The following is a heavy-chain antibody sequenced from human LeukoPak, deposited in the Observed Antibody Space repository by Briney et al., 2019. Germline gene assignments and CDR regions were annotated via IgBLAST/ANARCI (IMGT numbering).Heavy chain of an antibody. D-gene: IGHD2-15*01. CDR3: AKSKVVAATMGRFDY. CDR2: ISGSDGST. V-gene: IGHV3-23*01. Sequence: PGGSLRLSCAASGFTFSSYAMNWVRQAPGMGLDWVSAISGSDGSTYYADSVKGRFTISRDNSKNTLYLQMNSLRAEDTAVYYCAKSKVVAATMGRFDYWGQGTLVTVSS. J-gene: IGHJ4*02. CDR1: GFTFSSYA.